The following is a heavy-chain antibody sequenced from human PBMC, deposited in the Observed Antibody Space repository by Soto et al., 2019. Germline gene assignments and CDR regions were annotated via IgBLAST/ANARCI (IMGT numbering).Heavy chain of an antibody. D-gene: IGHD6-19*01. CDR2: ISSSSSTI. CDR3: ARIAVAGHYWYFEL. J-gene: IGHJ2*01. V-gene: IGHV3-48*01. Sequence: EVQLVESGGGLVQPGGSLRLSCAASGFTFSSYSMNWVRQAPGKGLEWVSDISSSSSTIHYADSVKGRFTISRDNAKNSLDLKMSSLRAEDTPVYYCARIAVAGHYWYFELWGRGTLVTVSS. CDR1: GFTFSSYS.